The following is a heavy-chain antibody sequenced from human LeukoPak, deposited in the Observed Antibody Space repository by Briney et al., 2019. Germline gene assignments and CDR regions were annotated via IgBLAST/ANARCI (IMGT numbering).Heavy chain of an antibody. CDR3: ARHNKVSGSHPLDP. D-gene: IGHD1-26*01. V-gene: IGHV4-59*08. CDR1: RGSISSYY. J-gene: IGHJ5*02. CDR2: IYNSVTT. Sequence: SETLSLTCTVSRGSISSYYWSWIRQPPGKGLEWIAYIYNSVTTNYNPSLKSRVTISIDTSNNQFSLGLSSVTAADTAVYYCARHNKVSGSHPLDPWGQGTLVTVSS.